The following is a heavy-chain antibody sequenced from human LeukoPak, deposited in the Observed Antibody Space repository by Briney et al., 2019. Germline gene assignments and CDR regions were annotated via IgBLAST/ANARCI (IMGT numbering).Heavy chain of an antibody. V-gene: IGHV4-38-2*02. CDR3: ARVPHSSSSEWFDP. CDR1: GYSISSGYY. J-gene: IGHJ5*02. CDR2: IYHGGST. Sequence: SETLSLTCTVSGYSISSGYYWGWIRQPPGKGLEWIGSIYHGGSTYYNPSLKSRVTISVDTSKNQFSLKLSSVTAADTAVFYCARVPHSSSSEWFDPWGQGTLVTASS. D-gene: IGHD6-6*01.